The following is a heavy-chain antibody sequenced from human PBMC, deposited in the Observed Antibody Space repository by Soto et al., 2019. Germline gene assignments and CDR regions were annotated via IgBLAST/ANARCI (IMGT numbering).Heavy chain of an antibody. J-gene: IGHJ4*02. D-gene: IGHD1-1*01. CDR2: IYYSGST. Sequence: PSETLSLTCTVSGGSISSSSYYWGWIRQPPGKGLEWIGSIYYSGSTYYNPSLKSRVTISVDTSKNQFSLKLSSVTAADTAVYYCARHQTLERRDVLYFDYWGQGTLVTVSS. V-gene: IGHV4-39*01. CDR3: ARHQTLERRDVLYFDY. CDR1: GGSISSSSYY.